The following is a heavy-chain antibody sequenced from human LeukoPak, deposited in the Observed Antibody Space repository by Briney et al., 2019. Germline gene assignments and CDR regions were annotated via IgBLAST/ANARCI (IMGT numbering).Heavy chain of an antibody. CDR2: IKQDESEK. CDR3: ARDQTDGMDV. J-gene: IGHJ6*02. CDR1: GFPLSSYW. V-gene: IGHV3-7*04. D-gene: IGHD1-14*01. Sequence: GGSLRLSCAASGFPLSSYWMSWVRQAPGKALEGVANIKQDESEKYYVDSVKGRFTISRDNAKNSLYLQMNSLRAEDTAVYYCARDQTDGMDVWGQGTTVTVSS.